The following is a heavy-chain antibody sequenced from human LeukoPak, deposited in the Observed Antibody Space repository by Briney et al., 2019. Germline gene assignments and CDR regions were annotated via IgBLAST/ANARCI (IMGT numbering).Heavy chain of an antibody. Sequence: GGSLRLSCAASGFTFSTCAMRWVRQAPGKGLEWVSAISGSGGSTYYAGSVKGRFTISRDNSRNTLYLQMNSLRTEDTALYYCARASSSGYYSPFDYWGQGTLVTVSS. CDR3: ARASSSGYYSPFDY. CDR2: ISGSGGST. CDR1: GFTFSTCA. D-gene: IGHD3-22*01. V-gene: IGHV3-23*01. J-gene: IGHJ4*02.